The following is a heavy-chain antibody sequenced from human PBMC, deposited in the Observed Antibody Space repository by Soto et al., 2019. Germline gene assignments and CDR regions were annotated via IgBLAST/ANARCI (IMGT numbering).Heavy chain of an antibody. CDR2: FDPDEAET. Sequence: QVQLVQSGAEVKKPGASVKVSCKVSGYTLKELAIHWVRQAPGKGLEWLGGFDPDEAETIYAQHFQGRVNMPQDTSTDTVYMELSSLRSEVTSLYFCTTFHGYYNFDHGGQGTLVTVSS. V-gene: IGHV1-24*01. D-gene: IGHD4-17*01. CDR1: GYTLKELA. J-gene: IGHJ5*02. CDR3: TTFHGYYNFDH.